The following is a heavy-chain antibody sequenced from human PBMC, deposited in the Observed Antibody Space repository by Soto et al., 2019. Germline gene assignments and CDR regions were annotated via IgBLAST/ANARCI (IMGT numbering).Heavy chain of an antibody. CDR3: AREAYCGGDCYSPSFDY. CDR1: GGTFSSYA. V-gene: IGHV1-69*01. D-gene: IGHD2-21*02. J-gene: IGHJ4*02. Sequence: QVQLVQSGAEVKKPGSSVKVSCKASGGTFSSYAISWVRQAPGQGLEWMGGIIPIFGTANYAQKFQGRVTITAGESTSTAYMELSSLRSEDTAVYYCAREAYCGGDCYSPSFDYWGQGTLVTVSS. CDR2: IIPIFGTA.